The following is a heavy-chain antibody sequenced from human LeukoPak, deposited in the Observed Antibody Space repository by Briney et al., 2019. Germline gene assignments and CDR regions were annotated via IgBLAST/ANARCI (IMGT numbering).Heavy chain of an antibody. J-gene: IGHJ6*04. D-gene: IGHD6-13*01. CDR3: ARGKDSSSWYRGWGYYYYGMDV. V-gene: IGHV3-53*01. Sequence: QPGGSLRLSCAASGFTFSDYYMSWIRQAPGKGLEWVSVIYSGGSTYYADSVKGRSTISRDNSKNTLYLQMNSLRAEDTAVYYCARGKDSSSWYRGWGYYYYGMDVWGKGTTVTVSS. CDR1: GFTFSDYY. CDR2: IYSGGST.